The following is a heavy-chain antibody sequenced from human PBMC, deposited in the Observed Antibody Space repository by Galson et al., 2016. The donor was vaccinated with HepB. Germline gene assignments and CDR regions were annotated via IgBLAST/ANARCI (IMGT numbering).Heavy chain of an antibody. CDR2: ISYDANYK. CDR3: AKEVVRFLHGYGMDV. Sequence: SLRLSCATSGFTLSSYAVNWVRQAPGKGLEWVAIISYDANYKYYADSVKGRFTISKDKNTLYLQMKSLRAEDTAVYYCAKEVVRFLHGYGMDVWGQGTTVTVSS. J-gene: IGHJ6*02. D-gene: IGHD3-3*01. V-gene: IGHV3-30-3*01. CDR1: GFTLSSYA.